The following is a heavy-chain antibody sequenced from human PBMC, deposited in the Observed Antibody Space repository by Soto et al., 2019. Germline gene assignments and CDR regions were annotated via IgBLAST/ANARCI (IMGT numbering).Heavy chain of an antibody. D-gene: IGHD4-17*01. CDR3: AKVGGPYGGNGKY. CDR2: ISGSGGST. CDR1: GFTFSSYA. V-gene: IGHV3-23*01. J-gene: IGHJ4*02. Sequence: GSLRLSCAASGFTFSSYAMSWVRQAPGKGLEWVSSISGSGGSTYHADSVKGRFSISRDNSKNTLYLQMNSLRAEDTAVYYCAKVGGPYGGNGKYWGQGTLVTVSS.